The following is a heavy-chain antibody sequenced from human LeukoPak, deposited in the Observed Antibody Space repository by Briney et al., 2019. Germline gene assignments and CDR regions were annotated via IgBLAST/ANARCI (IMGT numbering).Heavy chain of an antibody. CDR3: ARPHCSSTSCYLWDDAFDI. CDR1: GGSISSSSYY. D-gene: IGHD2-2*01. V-gene: IGHV4-39*01. CDR2: IYYSGST. J-gene: IGHJ3*02. Sequence: SETLSLTCTVSGGSISSSSYYWGWIRQPPGKGLEWIGSIYYSGSTYYNPSLKSRVTISVDTSKNQFSLKLSSVTAADTAVYYCARPHCSSTSCYLWDDAFDIWGRGTMVTVSS.